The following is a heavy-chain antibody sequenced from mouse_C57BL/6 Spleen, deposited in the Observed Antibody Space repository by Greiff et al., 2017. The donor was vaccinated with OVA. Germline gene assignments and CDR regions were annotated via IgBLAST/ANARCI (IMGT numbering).Heavy chain of an antibody. J-gene: IGHJ3*01. CDR1: GYTFTDYY. V-gene: IGHV1-26*01. D-gene: IGHD1-1*01. CDR2: INPNNGGT. CDR3: ARPPDYGSAWFAY. Sequence: EVQLQQSGPELVKPGASVKISCKASGYTFTDYYMNWVKQSPGKSLEWIGDINPNNGGTSYNQTLKGKATLTVDKSSSTAYMELRSLTSEDSAVYYCARPPDYGSAWFAYWGQGTLVTVSA.